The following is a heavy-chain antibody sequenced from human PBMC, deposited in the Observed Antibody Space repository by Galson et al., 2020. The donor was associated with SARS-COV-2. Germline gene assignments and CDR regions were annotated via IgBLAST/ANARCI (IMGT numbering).Heavy chain of an antibody. CDR2: ISAYNDNT. CDR3: ARTDTIEYYYGSGTEPLVDY. CDR1: GYTFTSYG. J-gene: IGHJ4*02. V-gene: IGHV1-18*01. Sequence: ASVKVSCKASGYTFTSYGINWVRQAPGQRLEWMGWISAYNDNTKYAQNLQGRVTLTTDTSTATAYMELRSLRSDDTAVFYCARTDTIEYYYGSGTEPLVDYWGQGTLVTVSS. D-gene: IGHD3-10*01.